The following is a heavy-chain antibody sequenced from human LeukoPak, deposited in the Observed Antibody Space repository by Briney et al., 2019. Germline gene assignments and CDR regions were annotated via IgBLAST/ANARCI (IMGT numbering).Heavy chain of an antibody. Sequence: ASVKVSCKASGYTFTGYYMHWVRQAPGQGLEWMGWINPNSGGTNYAQKFQGRVTMTRDTSISTAYMELRSLRSDDTAVYYCARDPGYSGSYYYFDYWGQGTLVTVSS. D-gene: IGHD1-26*01. CDR1: GYTFTGYY. CDR3: ARDPGYSGSYYYFDY. V-gene: IGHV1-2*02. CDR2: INPNSGGT. J-gene: IGHJ4*02.